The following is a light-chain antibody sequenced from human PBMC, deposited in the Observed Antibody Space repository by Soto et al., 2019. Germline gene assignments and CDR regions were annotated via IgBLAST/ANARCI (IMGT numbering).Light chain of an antibody. Sequence: AIQMTQSPSSLSASVGDRVTITCRASQDIRSDLAWYQKKSGEAPKLLIYAASTLQSGVPSRFSGSGSGSDFTITISSLQPEDFATYYCLQDYTYPRTFGQGTSVDI. CDR3: LQDYTYPRT. CDR2: AAS. J-gene: IGKJ1*01. V-gene: IGKV1-6*01. CDR1: QDIRSD.